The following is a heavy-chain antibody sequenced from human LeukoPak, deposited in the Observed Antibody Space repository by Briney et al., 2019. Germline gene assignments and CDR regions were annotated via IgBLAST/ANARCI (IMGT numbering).Heavy chain of an antibody. CDR2: VSTYNGNT. CDR3: ARDRATLQGNNYDLLTGYYTGWDY. CDR1: GYTFTSYG. Sequence: ASVKVSCKASGYTFTSYGISWVRQAPGQGLEWMGWVSTYNGNTNYAQNLQGRVTMTTDRSTSTAYMELRSLTSDDTAVYYCARDRATLQGNNYDLLTGYYTGWDYWAQGTLVSVSS. V-gene: IGHV1-18*01. D-gene: IGHD3-9*01. J-gene: IGHJ4*02.